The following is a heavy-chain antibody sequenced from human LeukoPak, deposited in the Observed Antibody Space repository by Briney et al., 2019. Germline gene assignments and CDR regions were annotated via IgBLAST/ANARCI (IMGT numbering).Heavy chain of an antibody. CDR1: GFTFSSFG. CDR2: IWYDASNK. V-gene: IGHV3-33*01. Sequence: GGSLRLSCAASGFTFSSFGMHWVRQAPGKGLEWVAVIWYDASNKYYADSVKGRYTISRDNSKNTLYLQMNSLRDDDTAVYYCVRGVGVSRFNYFDPWGQGTLVTVSS. J-gene: IGHJ5*02. D-gene: IGHD1-26*01. CDR3: VRGVGVSRFNYFDP.